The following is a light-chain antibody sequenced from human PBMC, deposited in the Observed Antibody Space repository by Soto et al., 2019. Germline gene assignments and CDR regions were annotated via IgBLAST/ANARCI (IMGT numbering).Light chain of an antibody. CDR2: DVS. CDR1: NSDIGGYDY. CDR3: SSFTGSTTWV. V-gene: IGLV2-14*03. J-gene: IGLJ3*02. Sequence: QSALTQPASVSGSPGQSITISCNVTNSDIGGYDYVSWYQQHPGKAPKLLIYDVSKRPSGLSNRFSGSKSGNTASLTISGLLSEDEADYYCSSFTGSTTWVFGGGTKLTVL.